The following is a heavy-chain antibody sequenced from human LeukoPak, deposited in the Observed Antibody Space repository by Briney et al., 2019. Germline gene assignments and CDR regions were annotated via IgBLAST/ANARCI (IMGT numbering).Heavy chain of an antibody. CDR3: ARQRRGTDRPNWFDP. J-gene: IGHJ5*02. V-gene: IGHV5-51*01. Sequence: GESLKISCKGSGYSFTSYWIGWVRQMPGKGLEWMGIIYPGDSDTRYSPSFQGQVTISADKSISTAYLQWSSLKASDTAMYYCARQRRGTDRPNWFDPWSQGTLVTVSS. D-gene: IGHD1-14*01. CDR2: IYPGDSDT. CDR1: GYSFTSYW.